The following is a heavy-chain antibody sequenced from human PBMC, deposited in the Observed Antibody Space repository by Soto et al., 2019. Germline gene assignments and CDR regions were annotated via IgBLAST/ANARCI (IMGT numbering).Heavy chain of an antibody. J-gene: IGHJ6*02. D-gene: IGHD2-2*01. Sequence: ESLKISCKGSGYSFTSYWIGWVRQIPGKGLDWMGIIYPGDSDTRYSPSFQGQVTISADKSISTAYLQWSSLKASDTAMYYCARDIVVVPAAVPPSYYYYGMDVWGQGTTVTVSS. CDR2: IYPGDSDT. CDR1: GYSFTSYW. CDR3: ARDIVVVPAAVPPSYYYYGMDV. V-gene: IGHV5-51*01.